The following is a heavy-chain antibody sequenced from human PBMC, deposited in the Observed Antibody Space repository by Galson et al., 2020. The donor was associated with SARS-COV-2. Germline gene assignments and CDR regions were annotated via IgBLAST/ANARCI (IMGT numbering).Heavy chain of an antibody. V-gene: IGHV3-21*01. CDR3: ARDSDAGGIPLWFPPTYFDY. CDR2: ISSSSSYI. D-gene: IGHD5-18*01. Sequence: GESLKISCAASGFTFSSYSMNWVRQAPGKGLEWVSSISSSSSYIYYAYSVKGRFTISRDNAKNSLYLQMNSLRAEDTAVYYCARDSDAGGIPLWFPPTYFDYWGQGTLVTVSS. CDR1: GFTFSSYS. J-gene: IGHJ4*02.